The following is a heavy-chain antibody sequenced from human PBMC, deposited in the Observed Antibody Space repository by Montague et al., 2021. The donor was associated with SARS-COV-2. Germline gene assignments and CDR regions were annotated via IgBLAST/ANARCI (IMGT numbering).Heavy chain of an antibody. D-gene: IGHD3-10*01. CDR2: IDWDDDK. CDR1: GFSLSTSGMC. J-gene: IGHJ3*02. Sequence: PALAKPTKTLTLTCTFSGFSLSTSGMCVNWIRQPPGKALEWLALIDWDDDKYYSTSLKTRLTISKDTSKDQVVLTMTNMDPVDTATYYCARGGNYYGSGRHAFDMWGQGTMVTVSS. V-gene: IGHV2-70*01. CDR3: ARGGNYYGSGRHAFDM.